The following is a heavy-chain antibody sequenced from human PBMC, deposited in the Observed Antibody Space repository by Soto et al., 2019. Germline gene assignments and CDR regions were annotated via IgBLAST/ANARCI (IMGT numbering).Heavy chain of an antibody. Sequence: SETLSLTWTVSGGSISSSVYHWGWIRQPPGKGLEWIGNIHYSGSAYHNPSLKSRVTISVDTSKNQVSLKLSSVTAADTAVYYCARTANWLDPWGQGTLVTVSS. J-gene: IGHJ5*02. CDR3: ARTANWLDP. CDR1: GGSISSSVYH. CDR2: IHYSGSA. V-gene: IGHV4-39*01.